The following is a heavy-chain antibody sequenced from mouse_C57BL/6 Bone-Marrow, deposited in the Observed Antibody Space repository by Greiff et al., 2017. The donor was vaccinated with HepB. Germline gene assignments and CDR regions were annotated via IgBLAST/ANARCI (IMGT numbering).Heavy chain of an antibody. CDR3: ARGGYYYGKGDY. J-gene: IGHJ2*01. Sequence: QVQLQQPGAELVKPGASVKLSCKASGYTFTSYWMHWVKQRPGQGLEWIGMIHPNSGSTNYNEKFKSKATLTVDKSSSTAYMQLSSLTSEDSAVYDCARGGYYYGKGDYWGQGTTLTVSS. CDR1: GYTFTSYW. D-gene: IGHD1-1*01. V-gene: IGHV1-64*01. CDR2: IHPNSGST.